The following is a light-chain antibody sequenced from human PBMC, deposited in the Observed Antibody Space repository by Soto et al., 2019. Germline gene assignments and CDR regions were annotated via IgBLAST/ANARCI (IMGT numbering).Light chain of an antibody. Sequence: RRSPSSLSESVGDRVTITCRVSQGISNYLAWYQQKPGKVPKLLIYAASTLQSGVPSRFSGSGSGTDFTLTISSLQPEDVATYYCQKYNSAPRTFGQGTKVDIK. CDR1: QGISNY. V-gene: IGKV1-27*01. CDR3: QKYNSAPRT. CDR2: AAS. J-gene: IGKJ1*01.